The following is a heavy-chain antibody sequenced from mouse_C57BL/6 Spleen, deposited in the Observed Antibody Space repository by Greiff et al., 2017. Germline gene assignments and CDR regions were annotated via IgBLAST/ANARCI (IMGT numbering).Heavy chain of an antibody. V-gene: IGHV1-52*01. D-gene: IGHD2-4*01. CDR2: IDPSDSET. J-gene: IGHJ2*01. Sequence: QVQLQQPGAELVRPGSSVKLSSKASGYTFTSYWMHWVKQRPIQGLEWIGNIDPSDSETHYNQKFKDKATLTVDKSSSKAYMQLSSLTSEDSAVSYCARYYDYDMDYFYYWGQGTTLTVSS. CDR1: GYTFTSYW. CDR3: ARYYDYDMDYFYY.